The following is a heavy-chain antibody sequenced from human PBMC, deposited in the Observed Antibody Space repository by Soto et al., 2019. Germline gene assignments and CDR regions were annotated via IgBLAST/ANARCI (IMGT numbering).Heavy chain of an antibody. CDR3: AADPYCGGDCYFDY. CDR2: IVVGSGNT. CDR1: GFTFFTSA. Sequence: SVNVSCKASGFTFFTSAVPWVRQARGQGLEWIGWIVVGSGNTNYAQKFQERVTITRDMYTNTAYMELTSLRSEDTAVYYCAADPYCGGDCYFDYWGQGIMVKVSS. D-gene: IGHD2-21*02. J-gene: IGHJ4*02. V-gene: IGHV1-58*01.